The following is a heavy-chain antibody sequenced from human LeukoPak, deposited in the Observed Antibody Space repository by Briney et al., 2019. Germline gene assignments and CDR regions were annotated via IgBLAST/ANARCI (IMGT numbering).Heavy chain of an antibody. CDR3: SREVPGITGTALFNY. Sequence: PSETLSLTCAVSGYSISSGYYWGWIRQPPGKGLEWIGSIYHSGSTYYNPSLKSRVTISVDTYKNQFSLMLSSVPAAHTAVYYCSREVPGITGTALFNYWGQETLVTVSS. CDR2: IYHSGST. CDR1: GYSISSGYY. J-gene: IGHJ4*02. D-gene: IGHD1-20*01. V-gene: IGHV4-38-2*02.